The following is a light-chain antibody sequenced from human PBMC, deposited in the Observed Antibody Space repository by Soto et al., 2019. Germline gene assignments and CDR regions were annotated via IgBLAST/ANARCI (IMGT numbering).Light chain of an antibody. CDR2: AAS. CDR1: RSIHTY. CDR3: QQTYITPHT. J-gene: IGKJ2*01. Sequence: DVQMTQSPSSLSASVGDRVIITCRASRSIHTYLTWYQQKPGKAPKVLIFAASSLQSGVPSRFSGSGSGTDFTLTVNSLQPEDFASYYCQQTYITPHTFGRGTKLEIK. V-gene: IGKV1-39*01.